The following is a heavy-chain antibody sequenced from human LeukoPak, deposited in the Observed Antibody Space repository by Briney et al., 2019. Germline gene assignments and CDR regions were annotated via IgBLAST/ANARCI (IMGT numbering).Heavy chain of an antibody. V-gene: IGHV3-74*01. D-gene: IGHD5-24*01. CDR1: GFTFRSYW. Sequence: GGSLRLSCAAPGFTFRSYWMHWVRQAPGKGLEWVSRVIRDGSFTNYADSVKGRFTISRDNAKNTLYLQMSSLRAEDTAVYFCVRDGDDFNFDYWGQGSLVTVSS. CDR3: VRDGDDFNFDY. CDR2: VIRDGSFT. J-gene: IGHJ4*02.